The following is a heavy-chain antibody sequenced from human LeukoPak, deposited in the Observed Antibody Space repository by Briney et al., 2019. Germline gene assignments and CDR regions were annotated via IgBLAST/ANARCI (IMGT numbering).Heavy chain of an antibody. J-gene: IGHJ5*02. D-gene: IGHD3-9*01. CDR3: AREVRNYDILTGFDP. V-gene: IGHV4-59*01. CDR2: SYYSGST. Sequence: SETLSLTCTVSGGSISSYYWSWIRQPPGKGLEWIGYSYYSGSTNYNPSLKSRVTISVDTSKNQFSLKLSSVTAADTAVYYCAREVRNYDILTGFDPWGQGTLVTVSS. CDR1: GGSISSYY.